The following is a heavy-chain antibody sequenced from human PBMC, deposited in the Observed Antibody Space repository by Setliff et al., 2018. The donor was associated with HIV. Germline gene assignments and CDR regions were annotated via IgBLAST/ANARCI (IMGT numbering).Heavy chain of an antibody. V-gene: IGHV1-18*01. D-gene: IGHD6-19*01. J-gene: IGHJ4*02. CDR1: GGSFNNKP. CDR2: ISTYNGNT. CDR3: ARKYTGGPLDY. Sequence: GASVKVSCKTVGGSFNNKPISWVRQAPGQGLEWMGWISTYNGNTHYAQKLQGRVTMTTDTSTSTAYMELRSLRSDDTAMYYCARKYTGGPLDYWGQGALVTVSS.